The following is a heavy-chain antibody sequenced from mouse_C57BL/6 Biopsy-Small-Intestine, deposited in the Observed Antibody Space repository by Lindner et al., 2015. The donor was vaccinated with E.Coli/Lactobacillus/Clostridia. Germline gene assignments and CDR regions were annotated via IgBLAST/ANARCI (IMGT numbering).Heavy chain of an antibody. CDR2: IYYSGTI. CDR3: ARDKSDYDGRALDY. CDR1: GISITTGNYR. Sequence: VQLQESGPGLVKPSQTVFLTCTVTGISITTGNYRWSWIRQFPGNKLEWIGYIYYSGTITYNPSLTSRTTITRDTPKNQFFLEMNSLTAEDTATYYCARDKSDYDGRALDYWGQGTTLTVSS. J-gene: IGHJ2*01. V-gene: IGHV3-5*01. D-gene: IGHD2-4*01.